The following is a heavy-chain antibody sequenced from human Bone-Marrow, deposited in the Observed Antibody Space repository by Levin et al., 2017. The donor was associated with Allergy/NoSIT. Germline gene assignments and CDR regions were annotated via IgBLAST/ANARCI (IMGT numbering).Heavy chain of an antibody. D-gene: IGHD3-9*01. Sequence: GESLKISCAASGFTFSSYPMNWVRQAPGKGLEWISHIRDTGSPTFYANSVEGRFTISRDNAKHSLYLQMNSLRDEDTAVYYCAGDKDWAFDIWGQGTVVTVSS. J-gene: IGHJ3*02. V-gene: IGHV3-48*02. CDR3: AGDKDWAFDI. CDR2: IRDTGSPT. CDR1: GFTFSSYP.